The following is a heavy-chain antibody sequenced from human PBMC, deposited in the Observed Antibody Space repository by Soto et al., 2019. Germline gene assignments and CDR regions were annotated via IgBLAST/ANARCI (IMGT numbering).Heavy chain of an antibody. CDR2: INPSGGST. Sequence: AAVKVSCKASGYTFTSYYMHWVRQAPGQGXEWMGIINPSGGSTSYAQKFQGRVTMTRDTSTSTVYMELSSLRSEDTAVYYCARDGGAAGNEPYYYYGMDVWGQGPTVTVSS. V-gene: IGHV1-46*01. CDR1: GYTFTSYY. CDR3: ARDGGAAGNEPYYYYGMDV. D-gene: IGHD6-13*01. J-gene: IGHJ6*02.